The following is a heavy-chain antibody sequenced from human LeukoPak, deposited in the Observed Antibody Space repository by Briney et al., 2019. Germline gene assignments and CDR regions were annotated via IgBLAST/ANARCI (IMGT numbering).Heavy chain of an antibody. D-gene: IGHD2-21*01. CDR1: GFTFSDYT. J-gene: IGHJ4*02. Sequence: PGTSLRLSCAASGFTFSDYTMHWVRQAPGKGLEWVAVVSYDGGTKYYADSVQGRFSISRDNSKNTLFLQMTSLRTEDTAVFYCARDPVLGIPDYFDSWGQGTLVTVSS. V-gene: IGHV3-30-3*01. CDR2: VSYDGGTK. CDR3: ARDPVLGIPDYFDS.